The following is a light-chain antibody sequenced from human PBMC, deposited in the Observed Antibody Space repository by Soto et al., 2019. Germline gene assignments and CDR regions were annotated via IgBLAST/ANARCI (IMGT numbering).Light chain of an antibody. CDR1: QGISNY. CDR2: AAS. J-gene: IGKJ2*01. Sequence: DIQMTQSPSSLSASVGDRVTITCRASQGISNYLAWYQQKPGKVPKLLIYAASTLQSGVPSRFSGSGSGTDFTITISSLQPEDVATYYCQKYNSAPFYTFGQGTKLEIK. CDR3: QKYNSAPFYT. V-gene: IGKV1-27*01.